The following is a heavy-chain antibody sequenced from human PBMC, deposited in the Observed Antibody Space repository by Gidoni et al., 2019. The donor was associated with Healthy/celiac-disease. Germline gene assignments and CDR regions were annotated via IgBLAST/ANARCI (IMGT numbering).Heavy chain of an antibody. J-gene: IGHJ4*02. V-gene: IGHV3-49*04. CDR2: IRSKAYGGTT. CDR1: GFTFGDYA. CDR3: TCNYDILTGYEIPFDY. Sequence: EVQLVESGGGLVQPGRSLRLSCTASGFTFGDYAMSWVRQAPGKGLEWVGFIRSKAYGGTTEYAASVKGRFTISRDDSKSIAYLQMNSLKTEDTAVYYCTCNYDILTGYEIPFDYWGQGTLVTVSS. D-gene: IGHD3-9*01.